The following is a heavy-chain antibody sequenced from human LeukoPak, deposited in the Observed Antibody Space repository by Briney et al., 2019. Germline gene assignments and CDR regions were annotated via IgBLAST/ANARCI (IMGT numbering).Heavy chain of an antibody. Sequence: GGSLRLSCMASGFPFNTYSMTWFRQAPGRGLEWVANLDPEGGDDFYLDSVKGRFSISRDNAKNSLYLLMTNLKVEDTAVYYCARDVLIGFWSGYSDFWGPGTLVAVAS. CDR3: ARDVLIGFWSGYSDF. V-gene: IGHV3-7*01. CDR2: LDPEGGDD. CDR1: GFPFNTYS. J-gene: IGHJ4*02. D-gene: IGHD3-3*01.